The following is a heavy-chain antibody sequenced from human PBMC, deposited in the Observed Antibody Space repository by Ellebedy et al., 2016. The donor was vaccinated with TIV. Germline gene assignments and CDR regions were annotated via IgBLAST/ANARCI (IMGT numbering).Heavy chain of an antibody. CDR2: IYPGDSDT. V-gene: IGHV5-51*01. J-gene: IGHJ4*02. CDR3: ARLLERRSWDFDY. D-gene: IGHD1-1*01. Sequence: KVSCXGSGYNFTDYWIGWVRQMPGKGLEWMGIIYPGDSDTRYSPSFQGQVTISADKSISTAYLQWSSLKASDTAMYYCARLLERRSWDFDYWGQGTLVTVSS. CDR1: GYNFTDYW.